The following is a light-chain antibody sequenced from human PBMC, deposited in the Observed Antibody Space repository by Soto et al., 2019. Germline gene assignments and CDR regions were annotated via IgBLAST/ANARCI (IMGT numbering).Light chain of an antibody. CDR1: QSIRSY. J-gene: IGKJ1*01. Sequence: DIQLTQSPSSLSASVGDKVTITCRASQSIRSYLNWVQQKPGKAPKLLIYDASSLQTGVPSRFSGSGSGTDFSLTISSLQPEDFATYYCQQSYSTPPTFGQGTKVDI. CDR3: QQSYSTPPT. V-gene: IGKV1-39*01. CDR2: DAS.